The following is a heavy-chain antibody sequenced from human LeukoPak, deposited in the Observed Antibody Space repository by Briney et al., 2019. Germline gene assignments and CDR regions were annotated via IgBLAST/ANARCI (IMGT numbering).Heavy chain of an antibody. CDR3: ASQTDGGGTTH. CDR1: GGSFSGYY. CDR2: INHSGST. D-gene: IGHD1-1*01. V-gene: IGHV4-34*01. Sequence: PSETLSLTCAVYGGSFSGYYWSWIRQPPGKGLEWIGEINHSGSTNYNPSLKSRVTISVDTSKNQFSLKLSSVTAADTAVYYCASQTDGGGTTHWGQGTLVTVSS. J-gene: IGHJ4*02.